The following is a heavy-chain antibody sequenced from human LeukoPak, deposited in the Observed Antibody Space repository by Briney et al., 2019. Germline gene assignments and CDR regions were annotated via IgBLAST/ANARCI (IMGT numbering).Heavy chain of an antibody. V-gene: IGHV4-61*01. Sequence: PSETLSLTCTVSGGSVSSGSYYWSWIRQPPGKGLEWIGYIYYSGSTNYNPSLKSRVTISVDTSKNQFSLKLSSVTAADTAVYYRAREGGGSGSYGRLDYWGQGTLVTVSS. J-gene: IGHJ4*02. CDR1: GGSVSSGSYY. CDR3: AREGGGSGSYGRLDY. D-gene: IGHD1-26*01. CDR2: IYYSGST.